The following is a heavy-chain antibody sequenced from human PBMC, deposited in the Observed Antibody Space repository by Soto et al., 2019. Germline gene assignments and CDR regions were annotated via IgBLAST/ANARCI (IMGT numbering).Heavy chain of an antibody. J-gene: IGHJ6*03. CDR2: IYYSGST. CDR1: GGSISSYY. CDR3: ATRAADYNFWSGYYSYYYFMDV. V-gene: IGHV4-59*08. Sequence: SETLSLTCTVSGGSISSYYWSWIRQPPGKGLEWIGYIYYSGSTNYNPSLKSRVTISVDTSKNQFSLRLSSVTAADTAVYYCATRAADYNFWSGYYSYYYFMDVWGKGTTVTVSS. D-gene: IGHD3-3*01.